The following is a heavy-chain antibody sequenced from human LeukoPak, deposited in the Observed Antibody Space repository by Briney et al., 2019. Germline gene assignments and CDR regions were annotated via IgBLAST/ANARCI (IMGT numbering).Heavy chain of an antibody. Sequence: PGGSLRLSCAASGFTLTNNWMYWVRQAPGRGLVWVSRIKNDEGTPVYADSVKGRFTISRDNARNTLFLKMNSVRAEDTAVYYCATVGRGGYLQDYWGQGTLVTVSS. CDR3: ATVGRGGYLQDY. CDR2: IKNDEGTP. V-gene: IGHV3-74*01. CDR1: GFTLTNNW. D-gene: IGHD5-24*01. J-gene: IGHJ4*02.